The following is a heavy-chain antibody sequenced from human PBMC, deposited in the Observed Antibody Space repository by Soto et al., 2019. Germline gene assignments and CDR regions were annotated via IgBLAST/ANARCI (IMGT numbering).Heavy chain of an antibody. V-gene: IGHV4-39*01. D-gene: IGHD2-2*01. J-gene: IGHJ5*01. CDR1: GGPISTNGYL. Sequence: SETLSLTCTVSGGPISTNGYLFSWMRQTPGKGLEWIGGISYTGTTYYNPSLKSRVAMSVDTSRNQFSLKLTSMTAADTAIFYCAIYSTISGWFDFWGQGIPVTVSS. CDR3: AIYSTISGWFDF. CDR2: ISYTGTT.